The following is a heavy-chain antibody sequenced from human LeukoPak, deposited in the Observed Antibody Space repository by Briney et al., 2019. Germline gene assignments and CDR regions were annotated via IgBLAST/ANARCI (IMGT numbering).Heavy chain of an antibody. V-gene: IGHV3-23*01. J-gene: IGHJ4*02. CDR3: AKVCITIFGVVDPIDY. CDR2: ISGSGGST. CDR1: GFTFSSYA. D-gene: IGHD3-3*01. Sequence: GASLRLSCAASGFTFSSYAMSWVRQAPGKGLEWVSAISGSGGSTYYADSVEGRFTISRDNSKNTLYLQMNSLRAEDTAVYYCAKVCITIFGVVDPIDYWGQGTLVTVSS.